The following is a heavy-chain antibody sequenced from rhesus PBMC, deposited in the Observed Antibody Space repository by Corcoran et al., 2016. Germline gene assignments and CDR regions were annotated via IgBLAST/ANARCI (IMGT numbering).Heavy chain of an antibody. V-gene: IGHV4-147*01. CDR2: IYCSRGST. J-gene: IGHJ4*01. Sequence: QVQLQESGPGLVKTSKTLSLTCAGSGYSISSNYWSWMRQPPGKRLEWVGYIYCSRGSTYYNTSPNSRPTLSTDTSKYQFSLKLRFVTAADTAAYSCASVFSSIDYLGPVVLVPVSP. CDR1: GYSISSNY. CDR3: ASVFSSIDY. D-gene: IGHD3-3*01.